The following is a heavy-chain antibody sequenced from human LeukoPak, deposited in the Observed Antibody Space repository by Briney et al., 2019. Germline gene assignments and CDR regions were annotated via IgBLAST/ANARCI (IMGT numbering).Heavy chain of an antibody. CDR3: AKAVGASADY. D-gene: IGHD2-15*01. V-gene: IGHV3-23*01. CDR2: ISTTTGST. J-gene: IGHJ4*02. CDR1: GFTFSTYA. Sequence: GGSLRLSCAAYGFTFSTYALSWVRQAPGKGLEWVSAISTTTGSTHHADYVKGRFTVSRDNSKDTLYLQMNSLRAEDTAVYYCAKAVGASADYWGQGTLVTVSS.